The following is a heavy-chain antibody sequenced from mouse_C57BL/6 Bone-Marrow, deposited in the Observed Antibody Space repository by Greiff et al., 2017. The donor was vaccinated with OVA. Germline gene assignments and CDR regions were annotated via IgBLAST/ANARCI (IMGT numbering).Heavy chain of an antibody. CDR2: INPYNGGT. CDR3: ARSDYYGSSFLDY. Sequence: VQLQQSGPVLVKPGASVKMSCKASGYTFTDYYMNWVKQSHGKSLEWIGVINPYNGGTSYNQKFKGKATLTVDKSSSTAYMELNSLTSEDSAVYYGARSDYYGSSFLDYWGQGTTLTVSS. CDR1: GYTFTDYY. V-gene: IGHV1-19*01. D-gene: IGHD1-1*01. J-gene: IGHJ2*01.